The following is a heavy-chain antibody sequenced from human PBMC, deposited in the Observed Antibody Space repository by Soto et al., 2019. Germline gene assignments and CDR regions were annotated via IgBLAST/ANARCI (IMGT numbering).Heavy chain of an antibody. CDR3: AGMPYTSGLRFDP. D-gene: IGHD6-19*01. CDR2: IYQSGVT. Sequence: SETLSLTCNMSGDSYSISTYSWSWIRQPPGKALQWIGFIYQSGVTSYNPSLASRVSISLDRSNNQCSLKLKSVTAADTAVYFCAGMPYTSGLRFDPWGPGTLVTVTS. V-gene: IGHV4-30-2*01. J-gene: IGHJ5*02. CDR1: GDSYSISTYS.